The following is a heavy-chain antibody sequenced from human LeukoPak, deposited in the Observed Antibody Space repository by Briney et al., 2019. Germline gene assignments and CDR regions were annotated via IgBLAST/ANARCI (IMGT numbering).Heavy chain of an antibody. J-gene: IGHJ4*02. Sequence: GASVTVSFKASGYTFTGYYMHWVRQAPGQGLEWTGRINPNSGGTNYAQKFQGRVTMTRDTSISTAYMELSRLRSDDTAVYYCARRANTAMDYYFDYWGQGTLVTVSS. D-gene: IGHD5-18*01. V-gene: IGHV1-2*06. CDR1: GYTFTGYY. CDR3: ARRANTAMDYYFDY. CDR2: INPNSGGT.